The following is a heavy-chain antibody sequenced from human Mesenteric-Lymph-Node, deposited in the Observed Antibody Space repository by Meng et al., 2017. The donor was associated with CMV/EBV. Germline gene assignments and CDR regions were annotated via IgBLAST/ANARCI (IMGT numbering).Heavy chain of an antibody. J-gene: IGHJ6*02. Sequence: GESLKISCAASGFTFSSYAMHWVRQAPGKGLEWVAVISYDGSNKYYADSVKGRFTISRDNSKNTLYLQMNSLRAEDTAVYYCARDPAHCSSTSCRYYGMDVWGQGTTVTVSS. CDR3: ARDPAHCSSTSCRYYGMDV. D-gene: IGHD2-2*01. CDR1: GFTFSSYA. V-gene: IGHV3-30*04. CDR2: ISYDGSNK.